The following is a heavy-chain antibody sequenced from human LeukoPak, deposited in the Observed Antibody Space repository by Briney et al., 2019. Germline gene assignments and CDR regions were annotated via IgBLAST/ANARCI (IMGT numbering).Heavy chain of an antibody. Sequence: PSETLSLTCTVSGGSISRYYWSWIRQPPGKGLEWIGYIYYSGSTNYNPSLKSRVTISVDTSNNQFSLKLSSVTAADTAVYYCARVGYFDYYYMDVWGKGTTVTVSS. CDR2: IYYSGST. J-gene: IGHJ6*03. CDR1: GGSISRYY. CDR3: ARVGYFDYYYMDV. V-gene: IGHV4-59*01. D-gene: IGHD3-9*01.